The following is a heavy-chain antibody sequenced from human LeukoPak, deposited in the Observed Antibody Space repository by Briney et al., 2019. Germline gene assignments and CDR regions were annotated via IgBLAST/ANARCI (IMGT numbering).Heavy chain of an antibody. J-gene: IGHJ4*02. CDR1: GYTFTSYG. CDR2: ISAYNGNT. CDR3: ARVYSTPPYFDY. D-gene: IGHD4-23*01. Sequence: VASVKVSCKASGYTFTSYGITWVRQAPGQGLEWMGWISAYNGNTNYAQKLQGRVTMTIDTSTNTAYMELRSLRSDDTAVYYCARVYSTPPYFDYWGQGTLVTVSS. V-gene: IGHV1-18*01.